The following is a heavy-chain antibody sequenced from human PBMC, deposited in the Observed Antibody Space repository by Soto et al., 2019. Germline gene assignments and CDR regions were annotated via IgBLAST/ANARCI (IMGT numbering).Heavy chain of an antibody. Sequence: PGGSLRLSXAASGFTFSSYAMHWVRQAPGKGLEWVAVISYDGSNKYYADSVKGRFTISRDNSKNTLYLQMNSLRAEDTAVYYCARTQPLGRSSSLYYGMDVWGQGTTVTVSS. CDR2: ISYDGSNK. V-gene: IGHV3-30-3*01. CDR1: GFTFSSYA. CDR3: ARTQPLGRSSSLYYGMDV. D-gene: IGHD6-6*01. J-gene: IGHJ6*02.